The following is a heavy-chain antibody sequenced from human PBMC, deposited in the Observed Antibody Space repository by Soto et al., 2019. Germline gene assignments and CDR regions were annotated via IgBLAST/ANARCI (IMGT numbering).Heavy chain of an antibody. CDR1: RFTFSSYW. V-gene: IGHV3-7*01. J-gene: IGHJ4*02. Sequence: ESGGGLVQPGGSLRLSCAASRFTFSSYWMSWVRQAPGKGLEWVANIKEDGSEKYYVDSVKGRFTISRDNAKNSLYLQMNSLRAEDTAVYYCAREGNGYFDYWGQGTLDTVSS. CDR3: AREGNGYFDY. CDR2: IKEDGSEK. D-gene: IGHD2-8*01.